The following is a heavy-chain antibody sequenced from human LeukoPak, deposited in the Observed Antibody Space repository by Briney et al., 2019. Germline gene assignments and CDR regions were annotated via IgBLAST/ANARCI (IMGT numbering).Heavy chain of an antibody. Sequence: ASVKVSCKASGYTFTGYYMHWVRQAPGQGLEWMGWINPNSGGTNYAQKFQGRVTMTRDTSISTAYMELSRLRSDDTAVYYCASSVYDILTGYSWFDPWGQGTLVTVSS. D-gene: IGHD3-9*01. CDR1: GYTFTGYY. J-gene: IGHJ5*02. CDR3: ASSVYDILTGYSWFDP. CDR2: INPNSGGT. V-gene: IGHV1-2*02.